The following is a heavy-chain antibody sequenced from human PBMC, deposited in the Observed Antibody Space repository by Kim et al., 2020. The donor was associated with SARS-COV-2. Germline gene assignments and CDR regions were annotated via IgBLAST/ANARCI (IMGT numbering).Heavy chain of an antibody. J-gene: IGHJ5*02. D-gene: IGHD1-1*01. CDR1: GFAFSTYW. CDR2: INPDGSEE. V-gene: IGHV3-7*01. Sequence: GGSLRLSCAASGFAFSTYWMSWVRQAPQKGLEWVAHINPDGSEEYYVDSVKGRFMISRDNAKNSLYLQMNSLRAEETAVYYCARGHWQMEAWGQGNLVTVYS. CDR3: ARGHWQMEA.